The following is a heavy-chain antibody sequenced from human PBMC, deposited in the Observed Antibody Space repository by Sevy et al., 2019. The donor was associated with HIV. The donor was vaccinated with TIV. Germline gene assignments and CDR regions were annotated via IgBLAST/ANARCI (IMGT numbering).Heavy chain of an antibody. D-gene: IGHD3-22*01. Sequence: GGSLRLSCAASGFTFSDYYMSWIRQGPGKGLEWVSYISSSGSTIYYADSVKGRFTISRDKAKNSLYLQMNSLRAEDTAVYYCAAWDSSGYYGYYYGMDVWGQGTTVTVSS. CDR3: AAWDSSGYYGYYYGMDV. CDR1: GFTFSDYY. V-gene: IGHV3-11*04. CDR2: ISSSGSTI. J-gene: IGHJ6*02.